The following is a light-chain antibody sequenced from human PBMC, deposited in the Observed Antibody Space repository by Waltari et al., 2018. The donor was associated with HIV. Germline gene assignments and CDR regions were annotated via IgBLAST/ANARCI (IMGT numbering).Light chain of an antibody. CDR1: SGSVSTSYY. Sequence: QTVVTPEPSFSVSPGGTVTLTCGLSSGSVSTSYYPSWYQQTPGQATRPLIYSTNTRSSGVPDRFSGSILGNKAALTITGAQADDESDYYCGLYMGSGIWVFGGGTKLTVL. CDR2: STN. J-gene: IGLJ3*02. V-gene: IGLV8-61*01. CDR3: GLYMGSGIWV.